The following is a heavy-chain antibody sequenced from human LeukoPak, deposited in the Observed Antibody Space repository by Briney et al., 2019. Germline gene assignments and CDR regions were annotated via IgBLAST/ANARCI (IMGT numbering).Heavy chain of an antibody. Sequence: SVKVSCKASGGTFSSYAISWVRQAPGQGLEWMGTIIPILGIANYAQKFQGRVTITADKSTSTAYMELSSLRSEDTAVYYCARDLGIAVAGAGGAFDIWGQGTMVTVSS. CDR2: IIPILGIA. CDR3: ARDLGIAVAGAGGAFDI. V-gene: IGHV1-69*04. D-gene: IGHD6-19*01. CDR1: GGTFSSYA. J-gene: IGHJ3*02.